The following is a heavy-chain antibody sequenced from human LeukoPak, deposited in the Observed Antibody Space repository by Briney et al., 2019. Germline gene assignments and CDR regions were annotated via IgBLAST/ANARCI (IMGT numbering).Heavy chain of an antibody. CDR3: ARDRLGYCSGGSCSY. CDR1: GFTFSSYS. J-gene: IGHJ4*02. D-gene: IGHD2-15*01. CDR2: ISSSSSTI. V-gene: IGHV3-48*01. Sequence: GGSLRLSCAASGFTFSSYSMIWVRQAPGKGLEWVSYISSSSSTIYYADSVKGRFTISRDNAKNSLYLQMNSLRAEDTAVYYCARDRLGYCSGGSCSYWGQGTLVTVSS.